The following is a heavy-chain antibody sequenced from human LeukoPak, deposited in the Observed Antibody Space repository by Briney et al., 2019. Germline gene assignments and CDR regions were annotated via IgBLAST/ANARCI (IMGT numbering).Heavy chain of an antibody. CDR2: IYYSGST. D-gene: IGHD3-22*01. J-gene: IGHJ4*02. CDR3: ARHGPYYYDSSGVDY. V-gene: IGHV4-39*01. CDR1: GGSISSSSYY. Sequence: PSETLSLTCTVSGGSISSSSYYWGWIRQPPGKGLEWIGSIYYSGSTYYNPSLKSRVTISVGTSKNQFSLKLSSVTAADTAMYYCARHGPYYYDSSGVDYWGQGTLVTVSS.